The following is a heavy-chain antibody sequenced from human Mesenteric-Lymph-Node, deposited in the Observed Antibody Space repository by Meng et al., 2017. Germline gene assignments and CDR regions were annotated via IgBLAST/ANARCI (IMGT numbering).Heavy chain of an antibody. CDR2: TYYKSKWYN. Sequence: QVQLTHSGPRLVKPSQTLSLTCAISGDSVSTNSAAWNWIRQSPSGGLEWLGRTYYKSKWYNDYAESVKSRITINPDTSKNQFSLQLNSVTPEDTAVYYCARDWGDVRGGFDFWGQGTLVTGSS. CDR3: ARDWGDVRGGFDF. D-gene: IGHD3-10*02. CDR1: GDSVSTNSAA. V-gene: IGHV6-1*01. J-gene: IGHJ4*02.